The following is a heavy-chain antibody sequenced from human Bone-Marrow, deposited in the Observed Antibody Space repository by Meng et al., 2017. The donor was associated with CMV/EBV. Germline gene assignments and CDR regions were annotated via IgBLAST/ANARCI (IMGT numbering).Heavy chain of an antibody. CDR3: ARDPFIKAFDI. V-gene: IGHV3-21*01. Sequence: GESLKISCAASGFTFSSYSMNWVRQAPGKGLEWVSSISSSSSYIYYADSVKGRFTISRDNAKNSLYLQMNSLRAEDTAVYYCARDPFIKAFDIWGQGTTVTVSS. CDR2: ISSSSSYI. J-gene: IGHJ3*02. CDR1: GFTFSSYS.